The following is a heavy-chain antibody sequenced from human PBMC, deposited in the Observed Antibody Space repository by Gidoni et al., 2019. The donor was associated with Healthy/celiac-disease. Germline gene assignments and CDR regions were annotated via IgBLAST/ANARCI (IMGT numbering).Heavy chain of an antibody. V-gene: IGHV3-49*04. CDR3: TRVYVSWWNYGDY. Sequence: EVQLVESGGGLVQPGRSLRLSCTASGFTFGDYAMSWVRQAPGKGLEWVGFIRSKAYGGTTEYAASVKGRFTISRDDSKSIAYLQMNSLKTEDTAVYYCTRVYVSWWNYGDYWGQGTLVTVSS. CDR1: GFTFGDYA. D-gene: IGHD2-8*02. CDR2: IRSKAYGGTT. J-gene: IGHJ4*02.